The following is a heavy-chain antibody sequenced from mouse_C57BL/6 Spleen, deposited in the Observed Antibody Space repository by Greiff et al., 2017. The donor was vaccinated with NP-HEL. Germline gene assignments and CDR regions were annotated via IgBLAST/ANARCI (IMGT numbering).Heavy chain of an antibody. J-gene: IGHJ1*03. V-gene: IGHV1-85*01. D-gene: IGHD1-1*01. CDR1: GYTFTSYD. Sequence: VKLMESGPELVKPGASVKLSCKASGYTFTSYDINWVKQRPGQGLEWIGWIYPRDGSTKYNEKFKGKATLTVDTSSSTAYMELHSLTSEDSAVYFCARSGSSYYWYFDVWGTGTTVTVSS. CDR3: ARSGSSYYWYFDV. CDR2: IYPRDGST.